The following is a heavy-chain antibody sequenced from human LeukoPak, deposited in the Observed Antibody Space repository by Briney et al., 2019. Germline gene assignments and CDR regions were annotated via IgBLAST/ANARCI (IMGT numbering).Heavy chain of an antibody. CDR1: GGSISSYY. Sequence: SETLSLTCTVSGGSISSYYWSWIRQPPGKGLEWIGYIYYSGSTNYNPSLKSRVTISVDTSKNQFSLKLSSVTAADTAVYYCARVVGTSLRYFDWLSPSYYYYMDVWGKGTTVTVSS. V-gene: IGHV4-59*01. J-gene: IGHJ6*03. D-gene: IGHD3-9*01. CDR3: ARVVGTSLRYFDWLSPSYYYYMDV. CDR2: IYYSGST.